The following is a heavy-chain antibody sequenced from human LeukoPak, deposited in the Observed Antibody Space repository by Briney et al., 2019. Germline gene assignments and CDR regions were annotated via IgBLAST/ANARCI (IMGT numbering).Heavy chain of an antibody. CDR2: INSDGSST. CDR3: VRVSDPTTVGSSTYSSSWYLRD. V-gene: IGHV3-74*01. CDR1: GITLSSYW. D-gene: IGHD6-13*01. Sequence: GGSLRLSCAASGITLSSYWMHWVRQAPGKGLVWVSRINSDGSSTTYADSVKGRFTISRDNAKNTLYPQMNSLRAEDTAVYYCVRVSDPTTVGSSTYSSSWYLRDWGQGTLVTVSS. J-gene: IGHJ4*02.